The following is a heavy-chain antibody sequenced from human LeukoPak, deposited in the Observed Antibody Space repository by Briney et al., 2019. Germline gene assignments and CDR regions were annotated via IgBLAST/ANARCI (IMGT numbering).Heavy chain of an antibody. J-gene: IGHJ6*02. CDR3: ARDPGRQYSSIADV. Sequence: GGSLRLSCAASGFTFSDYWMSWVRQAPGKGLEWVANIKQDGSTKYYVDSVKGRFTISRDNAKNSLYLQMDSLRAEDTAVYYCARDPGRQYSSIADVWGQGTTVTVSS. D-gene: IGHD6-19*01. CDR2: IKQDGSTK. V-gene: IGHV3-7*03. CDR1: GFTFSDYW.